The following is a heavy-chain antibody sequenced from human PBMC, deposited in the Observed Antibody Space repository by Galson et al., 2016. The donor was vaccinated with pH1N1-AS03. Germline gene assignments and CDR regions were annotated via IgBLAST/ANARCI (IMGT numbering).Heavy chain of an antibody. CDR3: VREGISTGYSFDI. V-gene: IGHV3-33*01. CDR1: GFTFSSYG. D-gene: IGHD5-12*01. J-gene: IGHJ3*02. CDR2: IWYDGSKK. Sequence: SLRLSCAASGFTFSSYGMHWVRQAPGKGLEWVALIWYDGSKKGYADFVKGRFTISRDNSENRVYLQVNRLRAEDTAVYYCVREGISTGYSFDIWGQGTMVTVSS.